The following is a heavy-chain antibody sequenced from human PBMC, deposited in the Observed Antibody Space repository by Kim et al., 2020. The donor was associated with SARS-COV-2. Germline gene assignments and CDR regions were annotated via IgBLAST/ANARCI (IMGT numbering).Heavy chain of an antibody. D-gene: IGHD6-19*01. CDR3: AKEMVLSGSGWYFGRWGGFDY. CDR1: GFTFDDYA. CDR2: ISWNSGSI. Sequence: GGSLRLSCAASGFTFDDYAMHWVRQAPGKGLEWVSGISWNSGSIGYADSVKGRFTISRDNAKNSLYLQMNSLRAEDTALYYCAKEMVLSGSGWYFGRWGGFDYWGQGTLVTVSS. J-gene: IGHJ4*02. V-gene: IGHV3-9*01.